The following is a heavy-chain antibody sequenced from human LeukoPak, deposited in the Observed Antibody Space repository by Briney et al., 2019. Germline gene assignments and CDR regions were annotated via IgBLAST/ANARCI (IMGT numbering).Heavy chain of an antibody. V-gene: IGHV4-34*01. Sequence: SETLSLTCAVYGGSFSGYYWSWIRQPSGKGLEWIGEINHSGSTNYNPSLKSRVTISVDTSKNQFSLKLRSVTAADTAVYYCARVGGELTQNYFDYWGQGTLVTVSS. CDR1: GGSFSGYY. CDR3: ARVGGELTQNYFDY. J-gene: IGHJ4*02. D-gene: IGHD3-10*01. CDR2: INHSGST.